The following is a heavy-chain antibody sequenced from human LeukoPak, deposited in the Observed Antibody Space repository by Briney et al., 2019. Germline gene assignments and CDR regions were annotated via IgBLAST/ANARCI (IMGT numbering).Heavy chain of an antibody. V-gene: IGHV3-21*01. D-gene: IGHD1-1*01. CDR2: ISSSSAYI. J-gene: IGHJ4*02. Sequence: GGSLRLSCAASGFNFSSYTMNWVRQAPGKGLEWVSSISSSSAYIYYADSVKGRFTISRDNAKRSLYLQMNSLRAEDTAVYYCARDVNLKQLADWGQGTLVTVSS. CDR3: ARDVNLKQLAD. CDR1: GFNFSSYT.